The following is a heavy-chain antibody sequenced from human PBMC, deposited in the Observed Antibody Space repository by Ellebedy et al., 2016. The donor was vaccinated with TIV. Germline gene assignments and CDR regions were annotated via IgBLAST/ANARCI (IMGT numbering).Heavy chain of an antibody. V-gene: IGHV3-11*04. J-gene: IGHJ4*02. CDR1: GFTFSDYY. Sequence: GESLKISCAASGFTFSDYYMSWIRQAPGKGLEWISYISSSVSTVYYTDSVKGRFTISRDNAKNSLYLQMNSLRAEDTAVYYCARDSGSYKYWGQGTLVTVSS. D-gene: IGHD1-26*01. CDR2: ISSSVSTV. CDR3: ARDSGSYKY.